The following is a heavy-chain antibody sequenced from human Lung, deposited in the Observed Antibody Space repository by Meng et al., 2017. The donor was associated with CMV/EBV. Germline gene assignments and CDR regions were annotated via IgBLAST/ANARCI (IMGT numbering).Heavy chain of an antibody. Sequence: QVQLQQPGPGLVKPPQTLSLTCAISGDIVSSNSAAWHWIRQSPSRGLEWLGRTYYRSKWYHEYAVSVKSRITISPDTPKNQFSLQLNSMTPEDTAVYYCARGINGGSGDWGQGTLVTVSS. D-gene: IGHD4-23*01. CDR3: ARGINGGSGD. J-gene: IGHJ4*02. CDR2: TYYRSKWYH. V-gene: IGHV6-1*01. CDR1: GDIVSSNSAA.